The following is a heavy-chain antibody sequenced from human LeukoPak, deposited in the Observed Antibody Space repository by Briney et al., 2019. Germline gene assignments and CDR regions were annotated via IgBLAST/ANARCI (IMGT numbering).Heavy chain of an antibody. D-gene: IGHD5-18*01. CDR2: ISAYNGNT. Sequence: ASVKVSCKASGYTFTSYGISWVRQAPGQGLEWMGWISAYNGNTNYAQKLQGRVTITTDESTSTAYMELSSLRSEDTAVYYCARGPGYSYDLYYFDYWGQGTLVTVSP. CDR3: ARGPGYSYDLYYFDY. J-gene: IGHJ4*02. V-gene: IGHV1-18*01. CDR1: GYTFTSYG.